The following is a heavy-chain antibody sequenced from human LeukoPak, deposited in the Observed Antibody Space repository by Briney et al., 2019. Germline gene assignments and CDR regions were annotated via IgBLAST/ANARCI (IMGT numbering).Heavy chain of an antibody. Sequence: PGGSLRLSCAAPGFTFSSYAMSWVRQAPGKGLEWVSAISGSGGSTYYADSVKGRFTISRDNSKNTLYLQMNSLRAEDTAVYYCAKVRWELLGFDYWGQGTLVTVSS. CDR1: GFTFSSYA. D-gene: IGHD1-26*01. CDR3: AKVRWELLGFDY. J-gene: IGHJ4*02. V-gene: IGHV3-23*01. CDR2: ISGSGGST.